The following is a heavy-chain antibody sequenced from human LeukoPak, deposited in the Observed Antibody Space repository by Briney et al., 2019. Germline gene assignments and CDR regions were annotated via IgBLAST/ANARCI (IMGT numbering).Heavy chain of an antibody. CDR2: INPSDGAT. D-gene: IGHD1-26*01. J-gene: IGHJ6*03. V-gene: IGHV1-46*01. CDR1: GYTFTMYY. Sequence: ASVKVSCKASGYTFTMYYIHWVRQAPGQGLEWMGMINPSDGATTYAQRFQGRVTMSRDMSTTTVYMDLRSLRSEDMAVYFCWREQRGGLSGNLGGLFASYYTYYYMDVWGRGTTVTVSS. CDR3: WREQRGGLSGNLGGLFASYYTYYYMDV.